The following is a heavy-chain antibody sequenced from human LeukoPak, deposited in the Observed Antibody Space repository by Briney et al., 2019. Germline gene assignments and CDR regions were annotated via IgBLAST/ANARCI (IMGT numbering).Heavy chain of an antibody. CDR1: AGFVSNSNYY. V-gene: IGHV4-39*07. Sequence: PSETLSLTCTVSAGFVSNSNYYWGWIRQPPGKGLEWIGSIYYSGSTYYNPSLKSRVTISVDTSKNQFSLKLSSVTAADTAVYYCARDITGSFDYWGQGNLVTVSS. D-gene: IGHD1-14*01. CDR2: IYYSGST. J-gene: IGHJ4*02. CDR3: ARDITGSFDY.